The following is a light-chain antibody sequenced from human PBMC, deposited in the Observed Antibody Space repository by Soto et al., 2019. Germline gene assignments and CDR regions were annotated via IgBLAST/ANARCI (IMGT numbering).Light chain of an antibody. V-gene: IGLV2-14*03. CDR2: DVP. J-gene: IGLJ3*02. CDR3: SSYTTSGALV. Sequence: QSVVTQPASVSGSPGQSITISCTGTSSDVGGYNYVSWYQQHPDKAPKLLIFDVPSRPSGISNRFSGSKSGNTASLTISGLQAADGADYYCSSYTTSGALVFGGGTKLTVL. CDR1: SSDVGGYNY.